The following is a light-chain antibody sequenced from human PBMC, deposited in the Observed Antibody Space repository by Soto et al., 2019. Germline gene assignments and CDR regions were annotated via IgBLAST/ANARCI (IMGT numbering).Light chain of an antibody. J-gene: IGKJ5*01. CDR3: QKYNNVPAT. CDR2: AAS. Sequence: DIQMTQSPSSLSAYLGDRVTITCRASQGISNSLAWYQQKPGKVPRLLIYAASILQLGVPSRFSGSGSGTDFTLTISSLQPEDVATYYCQKYNNVPATFGLGTRLEIK. CDR1: QGISNS. V-gene: IGKV1-27*01.